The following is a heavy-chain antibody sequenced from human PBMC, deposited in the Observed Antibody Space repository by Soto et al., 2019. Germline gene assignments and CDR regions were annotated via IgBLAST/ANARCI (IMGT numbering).Heavy chain of an antibody. CDR2: IYWDDDK. D-gene: IGHD3-3*01. CDR3: AHRVLRTVFGLVTTTAIYFDF. J-gene: IGHJ4*02. CDR1: GFSLTTSGVG. Sequence: QITLNESGPTVVSPTETLTLTCRFSGFSLTTSGVGVGWIRQSPGKAPEWLALIYWDDDKRYSASLKSRLTITNATSKNQVVLTVSDLDPTDTATYYCAHRVLRTVFGLVTTTAIYFDFWGQGTPVAVSS. V-gene: IGHV2-5*02.